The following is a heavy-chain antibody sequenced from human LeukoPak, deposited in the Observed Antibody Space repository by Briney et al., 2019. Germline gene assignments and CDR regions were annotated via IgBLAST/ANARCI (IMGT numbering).Heavy chain of an antibody. Sequence: GGSLRLSCAASGLTFSNAWMSWVRQAPGKGLEWVGRIKSKTDGGTTDYAAPVKGRFTISRDDSKNTLYLQMNSLKTEDTAVYYCTTALSDFWSGYRYFDYWGQGTLVTVSS. V-gene: IGHV3-15*01. CDR2: IKSKTDGGTT. CDR3: TTALSDFWSGYRYFDY. CDR1: GLTFSNAW. D-gene: IGHD3-3*01. J-gene: IGHJ4*02.